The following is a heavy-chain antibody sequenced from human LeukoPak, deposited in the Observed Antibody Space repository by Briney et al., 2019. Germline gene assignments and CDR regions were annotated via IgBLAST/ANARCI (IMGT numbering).Heavy chain of an antibody. D-gene: IGHD3-10*01. CDR3: ARDYSSGLDY. CDR2: IYSGGST. J-gene: IGHJ4*02. Sequence: GGSLRLSCAASGFTVMNSAMNWARQAPGKGLEWVSVIYSGGSTYYADSVKGRFTISRDNSKNTLYLQMNSLRAEDTAVYYCARDYSSGLDYWGQGTLVTVSS. V-gene: IGHV3-66*01. CDR1: GFTVMNSA.